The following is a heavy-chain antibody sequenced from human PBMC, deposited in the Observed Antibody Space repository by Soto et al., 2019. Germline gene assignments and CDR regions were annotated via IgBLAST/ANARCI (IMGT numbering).Heavy chain of an antibody. CDR1: GFTFISYP. CDR2: ISGSGGST. D-gene: IGHD3-10*01. V-gene: IGHV3-23*01. Sequence: PGGSLTLSGAASGFTFISYPMSWVRQAPGKGLEWVSAISGSGGSTYDADSVKGRFTISRDNSKNTLYLQMNSLRAEDTAVYYCAKWASTMVRGVIKSYYYGMDVWGQGTTVTVSS. J-gene: IGHJ6*02. CDR3: AKWASTMVRGVIKSYYYGMDV.